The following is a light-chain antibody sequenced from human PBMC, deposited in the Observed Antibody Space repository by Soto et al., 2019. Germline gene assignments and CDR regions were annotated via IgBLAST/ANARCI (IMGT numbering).Light chain of an antibody. Sequence: EIVLTQSPGTLSLSPGESATLSCRASQSVDNNYVAWYQQKPGQAPTLLIHGASYRAAGIPDRFSGSGSGTDFTLTISRLEPEDFAVFHCQQYGNSPYTFGQGTRLGIK. J-gene: IGKJ5*01. CDR3: QQYGNSPYT. CDR2: GAS. CDR1: QSVDNNY. V-gene: IGKV3-20*01.